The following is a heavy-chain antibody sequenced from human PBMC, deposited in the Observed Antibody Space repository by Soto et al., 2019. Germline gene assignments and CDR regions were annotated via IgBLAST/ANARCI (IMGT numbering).Heavy chain of an antibody. CDR3: AKGKRYSGSQFDY. V-gene: IGHV3-9*01. CDR1: GLTFDDYA. J-gene: IGHJ4*02. D-gene: IGHD1-26*01. CDR2: ISWNSGSI. Sequence: PGGSLRLSCAASGLTFDDYAMHWVRQAPGKGLEWVSGISWNSGSIGYADSVKGRFTISRDNAKNSLYLQMNSLRAEDTALYYCAKGKRYSGSQFDYWGQGTLVTVSS.